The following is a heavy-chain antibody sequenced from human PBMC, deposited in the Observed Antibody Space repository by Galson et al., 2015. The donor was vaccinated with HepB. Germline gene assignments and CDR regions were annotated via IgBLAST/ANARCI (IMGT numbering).Heavy chain of an antibody. CDR3: ARLAATFDY. D-gene: IGHD6-25*01. V-gene: IGHV3-30*04. J-gene: IGHJ4*02. CDR2: ISYDGSNK. Sequence: SLRLSCAASGFTFSSYAMHWVRQAPGKGLEWVAVISYDGSNKYYADSVKGRFTISRDNSKNTLYLQMNSLRAEDTAVYYCARLAATFDYWGQGTLVTVSS. CDR1: GFTFSSYA.